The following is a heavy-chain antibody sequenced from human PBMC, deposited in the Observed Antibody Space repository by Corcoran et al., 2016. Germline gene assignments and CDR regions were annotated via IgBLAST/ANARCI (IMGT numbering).Heavy chain of an antibody. V-gene: IGHV3-33*01. CDR2: IWSNGINK. CDR3: AGDPPGSGYAFHI. Sequence: QVQLVESGGGAVQSGRSLRLSCAASGFEFNTYAMHWVRQAPGKGLEWVAFIWSNGINKYYGDSVKGRFTISRDNSKNTHYLQMDSLRAEDTAVYYCAGDPPGSGYAFHIWGQGTMVTVSS. J-gene: IGHJ3*02. D-gene: IGHD5-12*01. CDR1: GFEFNTYA.